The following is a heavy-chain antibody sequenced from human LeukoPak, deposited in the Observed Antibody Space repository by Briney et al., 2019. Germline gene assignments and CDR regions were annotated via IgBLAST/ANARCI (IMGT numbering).Heavy chain of an antibody. Sequence: ASVKVSCKASGGTFSSYAISWVRQAPGQGLEWMGWINAGNGNTKYSQKFQGRVTITRDTSASTAYMELSSLRSEDTAVYYCAREADTAMVSWGQGTLVTVSS. CDR3: AREADTAMVS. J-gene: IGHJ4*02. CDR2: INAGNGNT. V-gene: IGHV1-3*01. CDR1: GGTFSSYA. D-gene: IGHD5-18*01.